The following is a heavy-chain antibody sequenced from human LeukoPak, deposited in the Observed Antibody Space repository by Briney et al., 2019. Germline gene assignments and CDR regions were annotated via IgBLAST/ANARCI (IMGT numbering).Heavy chain of an antibody. CDR1: GGSISSSSYY. CDR2: IHYSGST. V-gene: IGHV4-39*01. CDR3: ARVSYGYGYFELAHFDY. Sequence: PSETLSLTCTVSGGSISSSSYYWAWIRQPPGKGLEWIGSIHYSGSTYYNPSLKSRVTISVDTSKNQFSLKLSSVTAADTAVYYCARVSYGYGYFELAHFDYWGQGTLVTVSS. D-gene: IGHD5-18*01. J-gene: IGHJ4*02.